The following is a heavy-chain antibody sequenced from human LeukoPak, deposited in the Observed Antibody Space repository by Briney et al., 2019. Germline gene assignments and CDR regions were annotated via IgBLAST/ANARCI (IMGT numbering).Heavy chain of an antibody. V-gene: IGHV3-7*01. CDR2: IKQDGSGK. J-gene: IGHJ4*02. CDR1: GFTFSSYW. D-gene: IGHD3-3*01. Sequence: PGGSLRLSCAASGFTFSSYWMSWVRQAPGKGLEWVANIKQDGSGKYYVDSVKGRFTISRDNAKNSLYLQMNSLRAEDTAVYYCARDNPPSYYDFWSGYSPFDYWGQRTLVTVSS. CDR3: ARDNPPSYYDFWSGYSPFDY.